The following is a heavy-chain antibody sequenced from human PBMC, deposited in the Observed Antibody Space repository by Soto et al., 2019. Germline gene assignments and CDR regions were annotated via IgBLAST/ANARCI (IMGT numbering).Heavy chain of an antibody. Sequence: PSGTLSLTCTVSGGSIRSYYGSWIRQPPGKGLEWIGYIYYSGSTNYNPSLKSRVTISVDTSKNQFSLKLSSVTAADTAVYYCARVGDSLFDYWGQGTPVTVSS. CDR3: ARVGDSLFDY. D-gene: IGHD2-21*02. V-gene: IGHV4-59*01. J-gene: IGHJ4*02. CDR2: IYYSGST. CDR1: GGSIRSYY.